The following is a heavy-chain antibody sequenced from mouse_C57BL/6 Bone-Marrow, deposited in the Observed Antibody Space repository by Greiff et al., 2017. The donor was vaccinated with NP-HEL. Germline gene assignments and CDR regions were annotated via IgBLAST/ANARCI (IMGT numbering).Heavy chain of an antibody. CDR2: ISDGGGYT. CDR1: GFTFSSYA. D-gene: IGHD3-2*02. V-gene: IGHV5-4*01. Sequence: EVQLLESGGGLVKPGGSLKLSCAASGFTFSSYAMSWVRQTPGKRLEWVATISDGGGYTYYPDNVKGRFTISRDNATNNLYLQMRRLKSEDTAMYFCARGGGRCQAWFADWGQGTLVTVSA. CDR3: ARGGGRCQAWFAD. J-gene: IGHJ3*01.